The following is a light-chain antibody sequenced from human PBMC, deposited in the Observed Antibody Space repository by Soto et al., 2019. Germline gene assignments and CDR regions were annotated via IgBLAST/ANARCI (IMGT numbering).Light chain of an antibody. CDR1: RSDVGGYNY. J-gene: IGLJ1*01. Sequence: QSVLTQPASVSGSPGQSITISCTGTRSDVGGYNYVSWYQQHPGKAPKLMIYDVSNRPSGVSNRFSGSKSGNTASLTISGLQAEDEADYYCSSYTSSSTLGYVFGTGTKVTVL. CDR3: SSYTSSSTLGYV. CDR2: DVS. V-gene: IGLV2-14*01.